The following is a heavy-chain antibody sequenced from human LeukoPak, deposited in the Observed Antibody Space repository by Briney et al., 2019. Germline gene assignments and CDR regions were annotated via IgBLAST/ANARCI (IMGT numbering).Heavy chain of an antibody. J-gene: IGHJ4*02. V-gene: IGHV3-30*18. CDR3: AKDYGEGYFDY. CDR1: GFTFSSYG. Sequence: PGGSLRLSCAASGFTFSSYGMHWVRQAPGKGLEWVAVISYDGSNKYYADSVKGRFTISRDNSKNTLYLQMNSLRAEDTAVYYCAKDYGEGYFDYWGQGTLVTVSS. D-gene: IGHD4-17*01. CDR2: ISYDGSNK.